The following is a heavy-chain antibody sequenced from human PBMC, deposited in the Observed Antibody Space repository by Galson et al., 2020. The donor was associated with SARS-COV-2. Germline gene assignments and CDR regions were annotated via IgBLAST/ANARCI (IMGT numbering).Heavy chain of an antibody. V-gene: IGHV1-8*01. CDR3: ARSYDDFATWFDP. J-gene: IGHJ5*02. CDR1: GYTFTNYE. Sequence: ASAKVSCKASGYTFTNYEINWVRQAPGQGLEWMGWMNPHSGNTGYAQKFQGRVTMTRTTSISTAYMELNSLTSEDTAVYYCARSYDDFATWFDPWGQGTLVTVSS. CDR2: MNPHSGNT. D-gene: IGHD4-17*01.